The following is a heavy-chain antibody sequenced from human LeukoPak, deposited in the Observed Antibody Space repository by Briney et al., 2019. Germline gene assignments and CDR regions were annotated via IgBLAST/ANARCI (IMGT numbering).Heavy chain of an antibody. J-gene: IGHJ3*02. CDR2: INPSGGTT. D-gene: IGHD2-8*01. CDR3: ARQRGGQYEDGFDI. CDR1: GYTFSSSY. Sequence: ASVKVSCKASGYTFSSSYMHWVRQAPGQGLEWMGIINPSGGTTIYAQRFQGRVTMTRDTSTSTVYMELSSLRYEDTAVYYCARQRGGQYEDGFDIWGQRTMVTVSS. V-gene: IGHV1-46*01.